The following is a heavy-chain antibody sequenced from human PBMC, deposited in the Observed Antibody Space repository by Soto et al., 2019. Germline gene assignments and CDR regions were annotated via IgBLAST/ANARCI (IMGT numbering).Heavy chain of an antibody. CDR2: SSASGRSR. Sequence: GGSLRLSCVASGIEFSNYAMSWVRQAPGKGLEWVSISSASGRSRYHADSAKGRFTISRDNSKSTLYLHMTNLRAEDTAVYYCAKDGNWLDVYFDVWGQGTPVTVSS. CDR1: GIEFSNYA. D-gene: IGHD6-19*01. J-gene: IGHJ4*02. V-gene: IGHV3-23*01. CDR3: AKDGNWLDVYFDV.